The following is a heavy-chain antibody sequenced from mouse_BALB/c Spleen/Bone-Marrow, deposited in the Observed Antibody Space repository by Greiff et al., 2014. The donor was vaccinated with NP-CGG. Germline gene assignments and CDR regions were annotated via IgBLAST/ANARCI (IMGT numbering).Heavy chain of an antibody. D-gene: IGHD2-1*01. CDR3: ARDGNYRYAMDY. V-gene: IGHV1S81*02. CDR1: GFTFTSYW. Sequence: LVESGDELVKPGASVKLSCMASGFTFTSYWIHWVKQRPGQGPEWIGEINPSNGRTNYNEKFKRKATLTEDKSSSTAYMQLSSLTSEDSAVYYCARDGNYRYAMDYWGQGTSVTVSS. CDR2: INPSNGRT. J-gene: IGHJ4*01.